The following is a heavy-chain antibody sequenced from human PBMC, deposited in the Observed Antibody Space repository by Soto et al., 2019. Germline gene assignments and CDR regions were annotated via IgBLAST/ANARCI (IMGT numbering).Heavy chain of an antibody. CDR2: IIPIFDTV. V-gene: IGHV1-69*01. D-gene: IGHD3-22*01. CDR3: ARGRRERRTMIGRVGAFDV. CDR1: GGTFSSNA. Sequence: QVQLVQSGAEVKKPGSSVKVSCKASGGTFSSNAINWVRQAPGQGLEWMGGIIPIFDTVNYAQKFQGRVTITADEYTTTADMERSSLRSEDTAGYYCARGRRERRTMIGRVGAFDVWGQGTMVTVAS. J-gene: IGHJ3*01.